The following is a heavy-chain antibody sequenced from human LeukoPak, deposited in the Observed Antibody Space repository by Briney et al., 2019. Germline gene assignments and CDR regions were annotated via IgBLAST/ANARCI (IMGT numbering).Heavy chain of an antibody. CDR3: ARDGNTIFGVVYEYNWFDP. Sequence: ASVKVSCKASGYTFTSYGISWVRQAPGQGLEWMGWISAYNGNTNYAQKLQGRVTMTTDTSTSTAYMELRSLRAEDTAVYYCARDGNTIFGVVYEYNWFDPWGQGTLVTVSS. V-gene: IGHV1-18*01. J-gene: IGHJ5*02. CDR2: ISAYNGNT. D-gene: IGHD3-3*01. CDR1: GYTFTSYG.